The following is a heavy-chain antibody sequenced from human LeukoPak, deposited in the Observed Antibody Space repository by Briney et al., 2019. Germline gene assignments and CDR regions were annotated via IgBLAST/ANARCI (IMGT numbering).Heavy chain of an antibody. CDR2: ISTSGST. D-gene: IGHD2-2*01. J-gene: IGHJ6*03. Sequence: SETLSLTCTVSGDSISSGTYSWTWIRQPAGKGLEWIGGISTSGSTKFHPSLNSPLTMSLHTSENHFSLNIKSMTAADTDVYYCARETEEIYGPSWGLYDYRHNMDVWGRGTTVTVSS. CDR3: ARETEEIYGPSWGLYDYRHNMDV. V-gene: IGHV4-61*02. CDR1: GDSISSGTYS.